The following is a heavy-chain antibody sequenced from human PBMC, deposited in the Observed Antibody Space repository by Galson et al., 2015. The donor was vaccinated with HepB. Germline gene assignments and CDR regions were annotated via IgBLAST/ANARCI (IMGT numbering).Heavy chain of an antibody. V-gene: IGHV1-69*04. Sequence: SVKVSCKASGGTFSSYAISWVRQAPGQGLEWMGRIIPILGIANYAQKFQGRVTITADKSTSTAYMELSSLRSEDTAVYYCARRGGYCSSTSCQDAFDIWGQGTMVTVSS. CDR2: IIPILGIA. CDR1: GGTFSSYA. CDR3: ARRGGYCSSTSCQDAFDI. D-gene: IGHD2-2*01. J-gene: IGHJ3*02.